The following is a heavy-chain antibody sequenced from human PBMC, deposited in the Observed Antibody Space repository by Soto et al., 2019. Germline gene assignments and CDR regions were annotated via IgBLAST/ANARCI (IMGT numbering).Heavy chain of an antibody. J-gene: IGHJ6*02. CDR3: ASGIGAARYYYYGMDV. CDR2: ISSSGSTI. Sequence: PGGSLRLSCAASGFTFSSYEMNWVRQAPGKGLEWVSYISSSGSTIYYADSVKGRFTISRDNAKNSLYLQMNSLRAEDTAVYYCASGIGAARYYYYGMDVWGQGTTVTVSS. CDR1: GFTFSSYE. V-gene: IGHV3-48*03. D-gene: IGHD6-6*01.